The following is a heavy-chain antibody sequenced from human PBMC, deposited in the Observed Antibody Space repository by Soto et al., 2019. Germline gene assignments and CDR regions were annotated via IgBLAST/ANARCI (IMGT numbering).Heavy chain of an antibody. D-gene: IGHD6-6*01. V-gene: IGHV3-11*06. CDR2: ISSGSSYA. Sequence: GGSLRLSCAASGFTFSDYYMSWIRQAPGEGLEWISYISSGSSYAIYADSVKGPFTISRDNAKNSLYLQMNSLRAEDTAVYYCARDSSITPRPLDYWGQGTLVTVSS. J-gene: IGHJ4*02. CDR1: GFTFSDYY. CDR3: ARDSSITPRPLDY.